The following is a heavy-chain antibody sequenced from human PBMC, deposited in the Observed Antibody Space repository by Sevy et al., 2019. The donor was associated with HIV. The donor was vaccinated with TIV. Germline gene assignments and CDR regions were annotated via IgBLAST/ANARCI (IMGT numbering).Heavy chain of an antibody. J-gene: IGHJ4*02. Sequence: SETLSLTCAVSGDSISSGGYSWNWIRQPPGQGLEWIGYMYHSGSTYSNPSLQSRVTISVDRSKNQFSLKLTSVTAADTAVYYCARGDPSNTFDYWGQGTLVTVSS. CDR3: ARGDPSNTFDY. V-gene: IGHV4-30-2*01. CDR2: MYHSGST. CDR1: GDSISSGGYS.